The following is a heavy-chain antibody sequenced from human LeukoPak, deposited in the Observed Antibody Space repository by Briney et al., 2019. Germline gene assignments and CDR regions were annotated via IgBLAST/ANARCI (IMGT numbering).Heavy chain of an antibody. CDR1: GFTFSSYA. D-gene: IGHD2-15*01. CDR3: ANRRGYCSGGSCHQGEFQH. V-gene: IGHV3-23*01. CDR2: ISGSGGST. Sequence: PGGSLRLSCAASGFTFSSYAMSWVRQAPGKGLEWVSAISGSGGSTYYADSVKGRFTISRDNSKNTLYLQMNSLRAEDTAVYYCANRRGYCSGGSCHQGEFQHWGQGTLVTVSS. J-gene: IGHJ1*01.